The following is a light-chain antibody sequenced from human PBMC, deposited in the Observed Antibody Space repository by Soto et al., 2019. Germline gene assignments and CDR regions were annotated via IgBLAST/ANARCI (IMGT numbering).Light chain of an antibody. CDR2: GAS. CDR1: QSLSSTY. CDR3: QQYGTSPWT. V-gene: IGKV3-20*01. J-gene: IGKJ1*01. Sequence: EIVLTQTPGTLSLSLGERATLSCRASQSLSSTYLAWYQQKSGQAPRLLIYGASNRATGVPDRFSGSGSGTDFTLIISRLEPEDFAVYYCQQYGTSPWTFGQGTKVEIK.